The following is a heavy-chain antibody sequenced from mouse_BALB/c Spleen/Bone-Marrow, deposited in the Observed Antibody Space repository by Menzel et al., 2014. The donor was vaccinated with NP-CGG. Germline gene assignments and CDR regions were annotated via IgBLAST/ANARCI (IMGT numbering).Heavy chain of an antibody. CDR2: IDPENGDT. J-gene: IGHJ4*01. V-gene: IGHV14-4*02. CDR1: GFNIXDYY. Sequence: VQLQQSGAELVRSGASVKLSCTSSGFNIXDYYMHWVKQRPEQGLEWIGWIDPENGDTEYAPKFQGKATMTADTSSNTAYLQLSSLTSEDTAVYYCNGNYYAMDYWGQGTPVTVSS. CDR3: NGNYYAMDY. D-gene: IGHD2-1*01.